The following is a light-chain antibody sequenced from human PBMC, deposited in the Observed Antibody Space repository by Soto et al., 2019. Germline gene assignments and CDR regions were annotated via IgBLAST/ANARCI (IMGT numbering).Light chain of an antibody. CDR1: SGHSNYA. Sequence: QPVLTQSPSASASLGASVKLTCTLSSGHSNYAIAWHQQQPEKGPRYLMKLNNDGSHSKGDGIPDRFSGSSSGAERYLTISSLQSEDESAYYCQTWDTGISVVFGGGTKLTVL. CDR2: LNNDGSH. CDR3: QTWDTGISVV. V-gene: IGLV4-69*01. J-gene: IGLJ2*01.